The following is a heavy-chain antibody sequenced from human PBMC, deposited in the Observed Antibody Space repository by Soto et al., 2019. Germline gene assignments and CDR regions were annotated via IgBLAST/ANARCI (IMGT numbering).Heavy chain of an antibody. CDR1: VGSFSGYY. CDR3: ARNRAERFLECFLPDSYSVTAF. D-gene: IGHD3-3*01. J-gene: IGHJ6*04. V-gene: IGHV4-34*01. CDR2: INHSGST. Sequence: PSETLSLTCAVDVGSFSGYYGSWIRQPPGKGLEWIGEINHSGSTNYNPSLKRRVTISVDTSKNQFSLKLSSVTAADTAVYDCARNRAERFLECFLPDSYSVTAFRGKRTTVPASP.